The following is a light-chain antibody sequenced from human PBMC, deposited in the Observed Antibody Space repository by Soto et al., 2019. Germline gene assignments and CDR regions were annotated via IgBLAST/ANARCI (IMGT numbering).Light chain of an antibody. CDR3: CSYAGSSTLV. Sequence: QYVLTQPASVSGSPGQSITISCTGTSSDVGSYNLVSWYQQHPGKAPKLMIYEGSKRPSGVSNRFSGSKSGNTASLTISGLQAEDEADYYCCSYAGSSTLVIGGGTKLTVL. V-gene: IGLV2-23*01. CDR1: SSDVGSYNL. J-gene: IGLJ2*01. CDR2: EGS.